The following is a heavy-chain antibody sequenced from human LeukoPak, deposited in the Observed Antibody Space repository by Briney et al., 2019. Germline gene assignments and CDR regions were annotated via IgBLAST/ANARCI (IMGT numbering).Heavy chain of an antibody. CDR1: GGSISSSSYY. D-gene: IGHD3-22*01. CDR3: ARTYYYDSSGYYYGGNFDY. V-gene: IGHV4-39*07. CDR2: IYHSGST. Sequence: SETLSLTCTVSGGSISSSSYYWGWIRQPPGKGLEWIGSIYHSGSTYYNPSLKSRVTISVDTSKNQFSLKLSSVTAADTAVYYCARTYYYDSSGYYYGGNFDYWGQGTLVTVTS. J-gene: IGHJ4*02.